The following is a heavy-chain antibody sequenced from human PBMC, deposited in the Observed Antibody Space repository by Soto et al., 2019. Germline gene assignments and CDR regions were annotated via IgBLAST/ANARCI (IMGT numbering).Heavy chain of an antibody. V-gene: IGHV3-74*01. CDR2: INGDGSST. D-gene: IGHD3-10*01. CDR3: ARGGASFYYGSGGAFDI. J-gene: IGHJ3*02. Sequence: GGSLRLSCAASGFTFNNYWMHWVRQAPGKGLEWVSRINGDGSSTNYADSVKGRLTISRDNAKNTLYLQMSSLRAEDTAVHYCARGGASFYYGSGGAFDIWGQGAMVTVSS. CDR1: GFTFNNYW.